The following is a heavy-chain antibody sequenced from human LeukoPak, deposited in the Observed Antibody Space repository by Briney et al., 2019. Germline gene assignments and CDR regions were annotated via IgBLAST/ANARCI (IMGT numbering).Heavy chain of an antibody. Sequence: GGSLRLSCAASGFTFSHYAMHWVRQAPGKGLDWVSLISYDGSNIYYADSVKGRFTISRDNSKNTLYLQMNSLRAEDTAVYYCARDRSGWYWDYWGQGTLVTVSS. CDR2: ISYDGSNI. J-gene: IGHJ4*02. D-gene: IGHD6-19*01. CDR1: GFTFSHYA. CDR3: ARDRSGWYWDY. V-gene: IGHV3-30*03.